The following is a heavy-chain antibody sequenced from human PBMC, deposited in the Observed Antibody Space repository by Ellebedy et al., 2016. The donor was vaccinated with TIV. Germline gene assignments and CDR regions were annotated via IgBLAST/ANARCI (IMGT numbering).Heavy chain of an antibody. CDR1: GFTFSSYS. Sequence: GGSLRLSXAASGFTFSSYSMNWVRQAPGKGLEWVSYISSSSSTIYYADSVKGRFTISRDNAKNSLYLQMNSLRAEDTAVYYCASRHPYGQIDYWGQGTLVTVSS. CDR3: ASRHPYGQIDY. CDR2: ISSSSSTI. J-gene: IGHJ4*02. D-gene: IGHD4-17*01. V-gene: IGHV3-48*04.